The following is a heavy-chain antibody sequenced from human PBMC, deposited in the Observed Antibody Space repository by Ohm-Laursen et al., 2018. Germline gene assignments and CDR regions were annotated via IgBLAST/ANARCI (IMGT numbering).Heavy chain of an antibody. CDR2: IYHSGST. J-gene: IGHJ3*02. V-gene: IGHV4-38-2*01. CDR1: GYSISSGYF. Sequence: TLSLTCAVSGYSISSGYFWGWIRQPPGKGLEWIGTIYHSGSTYYNPSLKSRVTISVDTSKNQFSLKLSSVTAADTAVYYCARRGHAFDIWGQGTMVTVSS. CDR3: ARRGHAFDI.